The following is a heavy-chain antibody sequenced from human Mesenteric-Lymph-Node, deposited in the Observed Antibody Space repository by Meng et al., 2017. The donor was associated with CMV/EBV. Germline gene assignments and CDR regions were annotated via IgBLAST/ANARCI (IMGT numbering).Heavy chain of an antibody. D-gene: IGHD6-19*01. Sequence: GESLKISCIASGFTFGDYGMSWVRQAPGKGLEWVGFIRSKAYGGTTEYAASVKGRFTISRDDSKSIAYLQMNSLKTEDTAVYYCTRGGWNYWGQGTLVTVSS. CDR2: IRSKAYGGTT. J-gene: IGHJ4*02. CDR3: TRGGWNY. V-gene: IGHV3-49*04. CDR1: GFTFGDYG.